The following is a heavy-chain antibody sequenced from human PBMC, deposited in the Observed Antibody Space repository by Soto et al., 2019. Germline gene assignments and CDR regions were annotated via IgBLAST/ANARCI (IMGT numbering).Heavy chain of an antibody. Sequence: QLQLQESGPGLVKPSETLSLTCTVSGGSISSSSYYWGWIRQPPWKGLEWIGRIYYSGSPYYKPSIKSRVTKSADMTKNQCSLKLNSVTAADTAVYYCVSGPYYYYMDVWGKGTTVTVSS. CDR3: VSGPYYYYMDV. CDR1: GGSISSSSYY. J-gene: IGHJ6*03. CDR2: IYYSGSP. V-gene: IGHV4-39*01.